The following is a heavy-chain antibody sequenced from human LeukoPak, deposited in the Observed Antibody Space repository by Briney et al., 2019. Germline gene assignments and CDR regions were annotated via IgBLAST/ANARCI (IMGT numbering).Heavy chain of an antibody. J-gene: IGHJ4*02. CDR3: ARGGIQVSGIDEFDY. CDR1: GFTFIDYD. D-gene: IGHD6-19*01. V-gene: IGHV3-13*01. CDR2: IGIRGDT. Sequence: GGSLRLSCAASGFTFIDYDMHWLRQVIGKGLDWVSAIGIRGDTHYSGSVKGRFTISRENAESSLYLQMNSLRAEDTAVYYCARGGIQVSGIDEFDYWGQGTLVTVSS.